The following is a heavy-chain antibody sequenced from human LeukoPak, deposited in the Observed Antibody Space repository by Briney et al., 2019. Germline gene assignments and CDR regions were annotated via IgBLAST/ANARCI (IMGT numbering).Heavy chain of an antibody. V-gene: IGHV3-23*01. CDR3: AKDPNHYSNHPYFDY. D-gene: IGHD4-11*01. CDR1: GFTFRSNT. Sequence: GGSLRLSCAASGFTFRSNTMSWVRQAPGRGLEWVSVISGSGSSTYYADSVKGRFTISRDNSMNTLYLQMNSLRAEDTAVYYCAKDPNHYSNHPYFDYWGQGTLVTVSS. J-gene: IGHJ4*02. CDR2: ISGSGSST.